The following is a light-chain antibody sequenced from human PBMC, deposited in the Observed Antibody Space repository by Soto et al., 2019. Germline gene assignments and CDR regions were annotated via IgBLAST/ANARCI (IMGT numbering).Light chain of an antibody. Sequence: DIQITQSPSTLSASVGGRVSINCRASQNISTWLAWYQQIPGRAPKLLISDASSSERGVSSRFSGSGSGTDFTLTISSLQPVDFATYFCQQYSSYPWTFGQGTKVDIK. CDR3: QQYSSYPWT. CDR2: DAS. J-gene: IGKJ1*01. CDR1: QNISTW. V-gene: IGKV1-5*01.